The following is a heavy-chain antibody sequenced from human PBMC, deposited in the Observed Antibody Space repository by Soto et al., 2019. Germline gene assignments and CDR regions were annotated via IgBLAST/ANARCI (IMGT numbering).Heavy chain of an antibody. CDR2: ISYDGSNK. CDR3: GRCSSTSCHLGADY. V-gene: IGHV3-30-3*01. D-gene: IGHD2-2*01. CDR1: GFIFSSYA. J-gene: IGHJ4*02. Sequence: PGGSLRLSCAASGFIFSSYAMHWVHQAPGKGLEWVALISYDGSNKYYADSVKGRSTISRDNSKNMLYLQMNSLRTEDTSVYYCGRCSSTSCHLGADYWGQGTLVTVSS.